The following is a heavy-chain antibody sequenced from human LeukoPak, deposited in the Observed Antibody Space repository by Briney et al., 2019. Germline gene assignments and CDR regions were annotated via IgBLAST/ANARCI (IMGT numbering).Heavy chain of an antibody. CDR3: ARDFGDYLHFDY. CDR2: INPSGGST. Sequence: GASVKVSCKASGYTFTSYYIHWVRQAPGQGLEWMGIINPSGGSTSYAQKFQGRVTLTRDMSTRTVYMELSSLRSEDTAVYYCARDFGDYLHFDYWGQGTLVTVSS. J-gene: IGHJ4*02. D-gene: IGHD4-17*01. V-gene: IGHV1-46*01. CDR1: GYTFTSYY.